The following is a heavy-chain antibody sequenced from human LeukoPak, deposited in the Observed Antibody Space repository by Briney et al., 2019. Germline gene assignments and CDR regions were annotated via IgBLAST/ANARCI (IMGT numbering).Heavy chain of an antibody. Sequence: GSLRLSCAASGFTFSSYAMSWVRQAPGKGLEWVSAITSSGGSTYYADSVKGRFTISRDNSKNTLYMQMSSLRADDTAVYYCARGSHGDHDYWGQGTLVTVSS. J-gene: IGHJ4*02. CDR1: GFTFSSYA. V-gene: IGHV3-23*01. CDR2: ITSSGGST. CDR3: ARGSHGDHDY. D-gene: IGHD4-17*01.